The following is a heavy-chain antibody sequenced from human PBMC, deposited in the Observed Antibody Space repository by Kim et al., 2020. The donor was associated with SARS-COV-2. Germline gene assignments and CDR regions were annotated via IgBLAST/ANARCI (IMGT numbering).Heavy chain of an antibody. CDR1: GGTFSSYA. J-gene: IGHJ4*02. Sequence: SVKVSCKASGGTFSSYAISWVRQAPGQGLEWMGGIIPIFGTANYAQKFQGRVTITADESTSTAYMELSSLRSEDTAVYYCARDQGGGIAAPWGYWGQGTLVTVSS. D-gene: IGHD6-6*01. V-gene: IGHV1-69*13. CDR2: IIPIFGTA. CDR3: ARDQGGGIAAPWGY.